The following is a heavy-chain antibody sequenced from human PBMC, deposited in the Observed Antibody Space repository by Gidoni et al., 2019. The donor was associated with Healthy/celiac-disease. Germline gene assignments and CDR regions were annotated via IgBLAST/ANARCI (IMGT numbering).Heavy chain of an antibody. CDR2: IRYDGSNK. CDR1: GFTFSSYG. CDR3: AKVGLADAFDI. Sequence: QVQLVESGGGVVQPGGSLRRSCAASGFTFSSYGMHWVRQAPGKGLEWVACIRYDGSNKYYADSVKGRFTISRDNSKNTLYLQMNSLRAEDTAVYYCAKVGLADAFDIWGQGTMVTVSS. J-gene: IGHJ3*02. V-gene: IGHV3-30*02.